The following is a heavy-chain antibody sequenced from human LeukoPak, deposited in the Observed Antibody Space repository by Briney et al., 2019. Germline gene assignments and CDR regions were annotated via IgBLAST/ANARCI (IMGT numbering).Heavy chain of an antibody. CDR2: INYSGST. CDR3: TRVLWFGDRGHLDY. J-gene: IGHJ4*02. Sequence: SETLSLTCTVSGGSISSSSHYWSWIRQPPGKGLEWIASINYSGSTYYNPSLKSRVTISVDTSKNQFSLKLSSVTAADTAVYYCTRVLWFGDRGHLDYWGQGTLVTVSS. CDR1: GGSISSSSHY. V-gene: IGHV4-39*07. D-gene: IGHD3-10*01.